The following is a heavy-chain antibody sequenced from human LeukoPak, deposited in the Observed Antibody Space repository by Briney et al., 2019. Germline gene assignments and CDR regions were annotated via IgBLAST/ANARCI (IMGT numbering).Heavy chain of an antibody. D-gene: IGHD3-9*01. CDR3: AKRSIRYFDWTSGMDV. V-gene: IGHV3-74*01. Sequence: PGGSLRLSCAASGFTFSYYWMHWVRQAPGKGLVWVSRISDDGSNRNYADFVKGRFTISRDNAKNTLYLQMNSLRAEDTAVYYCAKRSIRYFDWTSGMDVWGQGTTVTVSS. CDR1: GFTFSYYW. J-gene: IGHJ6*02. CDR2: ISDDGSNR.